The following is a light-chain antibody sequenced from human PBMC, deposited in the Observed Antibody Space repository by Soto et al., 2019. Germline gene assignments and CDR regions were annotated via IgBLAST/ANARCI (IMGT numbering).Light chain of an antibody. Sequence: QSVLTQPPSVSGSPGQSITISCTGTSSDVGGYNYVSWYQQHPGRAPKLMIYEVSYRPSGVSNRFSGSKSGNTASLTISGLQAEDEADYYCSSFTSGYTLVLGTGTKVTVL. CDR2: EVS. CDR1: SSDVGGYNY. J-gene: IGLJ1*01. CDR3: SSFTSGYTLV. V-gene: IGLV2-14*01.